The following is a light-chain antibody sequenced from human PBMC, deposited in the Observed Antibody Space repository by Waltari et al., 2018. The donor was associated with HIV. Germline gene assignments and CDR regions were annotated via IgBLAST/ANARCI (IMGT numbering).Light chain of an antibody. Sequence: DIQMTQSPSSLSASVGDRVTITCRASQTISSYLNWFQQKPGKAPKLLIYAASSLQSGAPSRFSGSGSGTDFTLTISSLQPEDFATYYCQQGNSIPFTFGPGTKVDIK. CDR1: QTISSY. CDR3: QQGNSIPFT. V-gene: IGKV1-39*01. CDR2: AAS. J-gene: IGKJ3*01.